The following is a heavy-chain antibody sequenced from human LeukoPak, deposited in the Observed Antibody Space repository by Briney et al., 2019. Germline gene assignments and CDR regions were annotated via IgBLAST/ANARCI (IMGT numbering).Heavy chain of an antibody. V-gene: IGHV3-30*03. D-gene: IGHD4-17*01. Sequence: GGSLRLSCAASGFTFSSYGMHWVRQAPGKGLEWVAVISYDGSNKYYADSVKGRFTISRDNSKNTLYLQMNSLRAEDTAVYYCAPGGDYTFFDYWGQGTLVIVSS. J-gene: IGHJ4*02. CDR2: ISYDGSNK. CDR1: GFTFSSYG. CDR3: APGGDYTFFDY.